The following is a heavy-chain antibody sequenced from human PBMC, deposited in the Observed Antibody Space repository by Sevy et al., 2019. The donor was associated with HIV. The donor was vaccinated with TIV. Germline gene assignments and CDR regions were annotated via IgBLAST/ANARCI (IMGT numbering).Heavy chain of an antibody. CDR3: ARSPTRGFSYGHFDY. CDR1: GGSISSYY. Sequence: SETLSLTCSVSGGSISSYYWNWIRQPPGKGLEWIGYVYYTGSTNYNPSLKSRVTISIDTSKNQFSLKLTSVTAADTAVYYCARSPTRGFSYGHFDYWGQGTLVTVSS. CDR2: VYYTGST. D-gene: IGHD5-12*01. V-gene: IGHV4-59*01. J-gene: IGHJ4*02.